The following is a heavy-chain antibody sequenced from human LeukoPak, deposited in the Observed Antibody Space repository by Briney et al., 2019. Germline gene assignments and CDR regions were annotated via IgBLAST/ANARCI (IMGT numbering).Heavy chain of an antibody. V-gene: IGHV2-5*01. CDR3: ARSGKGDILDY. CDR2: IYWNDDK. D-gene: IGHD2-15*01. J-gene: IGHJ4*02. CDR1: GFSLSTTGVG. Sequence: SGPTLVKPTQTLTLTCTFSGFSLSTTGVGVAWIRQPPGKALEWLSLIYWNDDKRYSPSLKSRLTITKDTSKNQVVLTMANMDPVDTATYYCARSGKGDILDYWGQGTLVTVSS.